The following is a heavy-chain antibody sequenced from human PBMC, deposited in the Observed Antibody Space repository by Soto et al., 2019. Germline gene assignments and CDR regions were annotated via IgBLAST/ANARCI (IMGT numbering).Heavy chain of an antibody. CDR3: ARDPYHVLMVNAPNLYVMDV. CDR1: GYTFTTYD. J-gene: IGHJ6*02. CDR2: ISTYNGNT. Sequence: QVQLVQSGAEVKKPGASVKVSCKASGYTFTTYDISWVRQAPGQGLEWMGRISTYNGNTNYPQSLQGRLTMTTDTSTTTFYMEPRSLRSDDTDVYYCARDPYHVLMVNAPNLYVMDVWGPGTKVPVSS. V-gene: IGHV1-18*01. D-gene: IGHD2-8*01.